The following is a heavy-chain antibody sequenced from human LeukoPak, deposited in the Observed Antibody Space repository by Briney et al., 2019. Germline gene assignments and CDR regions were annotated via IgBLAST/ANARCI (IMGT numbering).Heavy chain of an antibody. Sequence: GGSLRLSCAASGFTFSSSAMSWVRQAPGKGLAWLSTISGGGGSTYYADSVKGRFTISRDNSKNTLYLQMNSLRAEDTAVYYCARDLAWGAFDYWGQGTLVTVSS. CDR1: GFTFSSSA. V-gene: IGHV3-23*01. J-gene: IGHJ4*02. CDR2: ISGGGGST. D-gene: IGHD7-27*01. CDR3: ARDLAWGAFDY.